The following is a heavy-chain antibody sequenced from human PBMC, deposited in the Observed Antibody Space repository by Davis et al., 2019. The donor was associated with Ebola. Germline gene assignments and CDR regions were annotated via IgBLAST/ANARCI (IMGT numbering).Heavy chain of an antibody. CDR2: IKSKPDGGTT. V-gene: IGHV3-15*01. CDR3: GTRLECTIGLCSGYYYINV. J-gene: IGHJ6*03. D-gene: IGHD2-8*01. Sequence: PGASLRLSCAASRFSFSNAWISWVRQTPGKGLEWVGLIKSKPDGGTTEYSAPVNDRFTISRDDSKNTLYLQMNGLKTEGTAVYYCGTRLECTIGLCSGYYYINVWGKGTTVTVSS. CDR1: RFSFSNAW.